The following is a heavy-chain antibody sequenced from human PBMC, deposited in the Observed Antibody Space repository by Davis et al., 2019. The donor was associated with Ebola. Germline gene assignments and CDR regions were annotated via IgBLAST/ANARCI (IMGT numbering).Heavy chain of an antibody. V-gene: IGHV4-59*12. Sequence: SETLSLTCTVSGGSISSYYWSWIRQPPGKELEWIGYIYYSGSTNYNPSLKSRVTISVDTSKNQFSLKLSSVTAADTAVYYCARGGYGYGMDVWGQGTTVTVSS. CDR1: GGSISSYY. CDR2: IYYSGST. CDR3: ARGGYGYGMDV. D-gene: IGHD3-10*01. J-gene: IGHJ6*02.